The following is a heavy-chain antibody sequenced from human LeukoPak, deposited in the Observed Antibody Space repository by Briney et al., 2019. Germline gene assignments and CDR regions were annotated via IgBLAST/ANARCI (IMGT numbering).Heavy chain of an antibody. CDR3: ARDIEGSTIWGY. J-gene: IGHJ4*02. Sequence: GASVKVSCKASGYSFTGYYIHWVRQAPGQGLEWMGWINPNNGGTDSAQKFQGRVTMTSDTSISTAFMELSRLRSDDTAMYYCARDIEGSTIWGYWGQGTLVTVSS. CDR1: GYSFTGYY. D-gene: IGHD1-26*01. V-gene: IGHV1-2*02. CDR2: INPNNGGT.